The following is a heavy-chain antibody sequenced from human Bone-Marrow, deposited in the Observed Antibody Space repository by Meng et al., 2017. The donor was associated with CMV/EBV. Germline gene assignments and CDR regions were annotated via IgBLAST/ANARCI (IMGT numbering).Heavy chain of an antibody. CDR3: ARSLEYSSSLLAY. Sequence: SETLSLTCTVSGGSISSYYWNWIRQPPGKGLEWIGYIYYSGSTNYSPSLKSRVTISVDTSKIQFSLKLSSVTAADTAMYYCARSLEYSSSLLAYWGQGTLVTVSS. D-gene: IGHD6-6*01. CDR2: IYYSGST. V-gene: IGHV4-59*01. CDR1: GGSISSYY. J-gene: IGHJ4*02.